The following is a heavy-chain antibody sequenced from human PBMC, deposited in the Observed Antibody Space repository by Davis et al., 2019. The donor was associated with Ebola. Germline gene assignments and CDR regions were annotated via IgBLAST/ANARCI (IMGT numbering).Heavy chain of an antibody. Sequence: GGSLRLSCAASGFTFSSYWMSWVRQAPGKGLEWVANIKQDGSEKYYVDSVKGRFTIPRDNAKNSLYLQMNSLRDEDTAVYYCARDPPVSMGSDAFDVWGRGTMVTVSS. CDR3: ARDPPVSMGSDAFDV. V-gene: IGHV3-7*01. J-gene: IGHJ3*01. CDR2: IKQDGSEK. D-gene: IGHD2-8*01. CDR1: GFTFSSYW.